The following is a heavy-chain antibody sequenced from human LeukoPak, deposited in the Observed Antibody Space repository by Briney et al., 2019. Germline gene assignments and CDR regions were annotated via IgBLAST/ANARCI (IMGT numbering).Heavy chain of an antibody. CDR3: ARDNPYSSSPHWYLDL. V-gene: IGHV4-59*01. D-gene: IGHD6-13*01. CDR2: IYYSGST. J-gene: IGHJ2*01. Sequence: SETLSLTCTVSVGSISRYYWSWIRQPPGKGLQWIGYIYYSGSTNYNPSLKSRVTISVDTSKNQFSLKLISVTAADTAVYYCARDNPYSSSPHWYLDLWGRGTLVTVSS. CDR1: VGSISRYY.